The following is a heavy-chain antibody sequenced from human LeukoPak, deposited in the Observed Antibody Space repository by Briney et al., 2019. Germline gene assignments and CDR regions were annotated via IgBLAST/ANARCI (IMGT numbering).Heavy chain of an antibody. D-gene: IGHD6-6*01. J-gene: IGHJ4*02. CDR1: DFAIPSGDY. CDR2: IYHSVSP. V-gene: IGHV4-38-2*01. Sequence: SETLTPTCAVLDFAIPSGDYWGWIRHPPGKGLEWTGCIYHSVSPYNNPPLKTRLTLSVNTPKTQCSLKLASGTAADTGVYYCARRGVIAARLFGYWGQGNL. CDR3: ARRGVIAARLFGY.